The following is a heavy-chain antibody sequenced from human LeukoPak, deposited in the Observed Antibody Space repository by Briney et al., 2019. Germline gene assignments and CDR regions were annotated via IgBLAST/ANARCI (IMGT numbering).Heavy chain of an antibody. CDR1: GFTFSSYS. J-gene: IGHJ4*02. CDR3: AKKAQYDGHYPLDY. D-gene: IGHD4/OR15-4a*01. V-gene: IGHV3-23*01. Sequence: GGSLRLSCAASGFTFSSYSMSWVRQAPGKGLEWVSGTSDRGDYTYYADSVKGRFTISRDTSKNTLYLQMNSLRAEDAALYFCAKKAQYDGHYPLDYWGQGTLVTVSA. CDR2: TSDRGDYT.